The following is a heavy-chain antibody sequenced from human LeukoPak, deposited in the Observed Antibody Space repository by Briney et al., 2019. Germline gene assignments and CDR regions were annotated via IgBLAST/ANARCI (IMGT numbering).Heavy chain of an antibody. CDR2: IRYDGSNK. Sequence: GGSLRLSRAASGFTFSSYGMHWVRQAPGKGLEWVAFIRYDGSNKYYADSVKGRFTISRDNSKNTLYLQMNSLRAEDTAVYYCAKDLPYYFDYWGQGTLVTVSS. V-gene: IGHV3-30*02. J-gene: IGHJ4*02. CDR1: GFTFSSYG. CDR3: AKDLPYYFDY.